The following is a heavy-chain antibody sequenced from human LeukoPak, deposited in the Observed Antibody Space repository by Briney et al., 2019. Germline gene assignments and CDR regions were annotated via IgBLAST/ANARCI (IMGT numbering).Heavy chain of an antibody. CDR3: ARDERGGSSSDI. J-gene: IGHJ3*02. V-gene: IGHV4-59*01. Sequence: PSETLSLTCTVSGGSISSYFWSWIRQPPGKGLEWIGYNSGRTSYNPSLKSRVTISVDTSKSQFSLKLSSVTAADTAVYYCARDERGGSSSDIWGQGTMVTVSS. CDR1: GGSISSYF. CDR2: NSGRT. D-gene: IGHD6-13*01.